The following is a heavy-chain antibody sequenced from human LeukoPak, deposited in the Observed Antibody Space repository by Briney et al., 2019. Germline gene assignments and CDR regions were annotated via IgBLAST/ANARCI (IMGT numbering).Heavy chain of an antibody. CDR3: ARLAAAGSWGYYYGMDV. CDR2: IGTAGDT. V-gene: IGHV3-13*01. Sequence: GGSLRLSCAASGFTFSSYDMHWVRQATGKGLEWVSAIGTAGDTYYPGSVKGRFTISGENAKNSLYLQMNSLRAGDTAVYYCARLAAAGSWGYYYGMDVWGQGTTVTVSS. D-gene: IGHD6-13*01. CDR1: GFTFSSYD. J-gene: IGHJ6*02.